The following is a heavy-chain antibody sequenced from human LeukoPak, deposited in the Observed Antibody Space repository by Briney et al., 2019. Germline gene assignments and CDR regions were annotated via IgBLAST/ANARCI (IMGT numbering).Heavy chain of an antibody. V-gene: IGHV3-48*03. D-gene: IGHD7-27*01. CDR1: GFTLSSYE. J-gene: IGHJ4*02. CDR2: ISSSGSTI. Sequence: PGGSLRLSCAASGFTLSSYEMNWVRQAPGKGLEWVSYISSSGSTIYYADSVKGRFTISRDNAKNSLYLQMNSLRAEDTAVYYCARDFWGFSYWGQGTLVTVSS. CDR3: ARDFWGFSY.